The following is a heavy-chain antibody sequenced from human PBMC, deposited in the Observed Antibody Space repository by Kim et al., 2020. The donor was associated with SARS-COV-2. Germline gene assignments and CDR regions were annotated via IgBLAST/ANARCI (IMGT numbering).Heavy chain of an antibody. CDR2: IKQDGSEK. V-gene: IGHV3-7*04. D-gene: IGHD3-16*01. Sequence: GGSLRLSCAASGFTLSSYWMSWVRQAPGKGLEWVANIKQDGSEKYYVDSVKGRFTISRDNAKNSLYLQMNSLRAEDTAVYYCARGGYYWCQGTLVTVAS. J-gene: IGHJ4*02. CDR1: GFTLSSYW. CDR3: ARGGYY.